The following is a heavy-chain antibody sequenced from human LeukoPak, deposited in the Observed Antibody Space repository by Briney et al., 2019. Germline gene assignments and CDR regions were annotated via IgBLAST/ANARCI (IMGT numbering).Heavy chain of an antibody. CDR2: INHSGST. V-gene: IGHV4-61*08. D-gene: IGHD5-18*01. Sequence: SETLSLTCTVSGGSISSGGYYWSWFRQPPGKGLEWIAEINHSGSTNYNPSLKSRVTISVDTSKNQFSLKVSSVTAADTAVYYCARGGYSYGSFRLYFDYWGQGTLVTVSS. J-gene: IGHJ4*02. CDR3: ARGGYSYGSFRLYFDY. CDR1: GGSISSGGYY.